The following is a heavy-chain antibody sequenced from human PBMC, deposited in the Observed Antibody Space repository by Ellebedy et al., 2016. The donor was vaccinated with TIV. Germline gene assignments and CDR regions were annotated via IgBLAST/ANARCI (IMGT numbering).Heavy chain of an antibody. CDR2: INHSRRT. J-gene: IGHJ4*02. CDR1: GWSFSGYY. Sequence: MPSETLSLTCAVYGWSFSGYYWSWIRQPPGKGLEWIGEINHSRRTNYNPSLKSRVTISVDTSKNPFSLKLSSVTAAETSVYYCAWSYYDSSGYYHVDYWGQGTLVTVSS. CDR3: AWSYYDSSGYYHVDY. D-gene: IGHD3-22*01. V-gene: IGHV4-34*01.